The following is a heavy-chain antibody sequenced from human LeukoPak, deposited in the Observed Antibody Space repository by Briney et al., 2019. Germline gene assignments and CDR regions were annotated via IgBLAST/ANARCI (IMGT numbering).Heavy chain of an antibody. Sequence: SETLSLTCTVPRGSISSGSYYWSWIRQPAGKGLEWIGRIYTSRSTNYNPSLKSRVTISVDTSKNQFSLKLSSVTAADTAVYYCARAVFMVRGVRPYWGQGTLVTVSS. V-gene: IGHV4-61*02. CDR1: RGSISSGSYY. CDR3: ARAVFMVRGVRPY. D-gene: IGHD3-10*01. J-gene: IGHJ4*02. CDR2: IYTSRST.